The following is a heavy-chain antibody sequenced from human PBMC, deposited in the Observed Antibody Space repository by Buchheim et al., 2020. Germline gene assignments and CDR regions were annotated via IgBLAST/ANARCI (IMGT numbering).Heavy chain of an antibody. J-gene: IGHJ4*02. CDR1: GFTFTASW. V-gene: IGHV3-7*01. CDR3: ADLDVY. Sequence: EVQLVESGGGLVQPGESLRLSCAASGFTFTASWMAWVRQAPGRGLEWVATINGDGSQLYYEDSVKGRFTISRDNGKESLYLQMNSLRVDDTAVYYCADLDVYWGQGTL. CDR2: INGDGSQL.